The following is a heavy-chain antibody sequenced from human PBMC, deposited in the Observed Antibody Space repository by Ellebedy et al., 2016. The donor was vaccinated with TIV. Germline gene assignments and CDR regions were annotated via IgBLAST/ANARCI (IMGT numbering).Heavy chain of an antibody. V-gene: IGHV3-72*01. Sequence: GGSLRLXXATSGFTLSDYYIEWARQAPGKGLEWVGRSRSKDRSYSTEYAASVRGRFTISRDDSKDLLYLQMNSLETDDTAVYYCARAGWDGSNLRGADQWGQGTLVTVSS. CDR3: ARAGWDGSNLRGADQ. CDR1: GFTLSDYY. D-gene: IGHD6-19*01. J-gene: IGHJ4*02. CDR2: SRSKDRSYST.